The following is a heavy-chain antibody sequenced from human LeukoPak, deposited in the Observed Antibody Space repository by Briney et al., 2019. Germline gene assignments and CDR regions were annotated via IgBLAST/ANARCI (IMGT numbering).Heavy chain of an antibody. CDR2: IYASGYT. CDR1: GDCISSYS. V-gene: IGHV4-4*07. J-gene: IGHJ4*02. Sequence: SETLSLTCTVSGDCISSYSWSWVRQPAGKGLEWIGRIYASGYTDYDPSLRSRVTMSVDTSKNQFSLKLTSVTAADTSVFFCARNHIVTGTYFDSWGPGTLVTVSS. D-gene: IGHD2-21*01. CDR3: ARNHIVTGTYFDS.